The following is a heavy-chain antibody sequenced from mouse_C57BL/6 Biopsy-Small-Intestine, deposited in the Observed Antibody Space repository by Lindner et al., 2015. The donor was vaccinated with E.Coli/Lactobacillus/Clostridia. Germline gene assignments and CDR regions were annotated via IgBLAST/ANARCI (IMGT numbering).Heavy chain of an antibody. CDR3: ARSYYDNLDY. D-gene: IGHD2-10*01. J-gene: IGHJ2*01. CDR2: INPSTGGT. V-gene: IGHV1-42*01. Sequence: VQLQESGPELVKPGASVKISCKASGYSFTGYYMNWVKQSPEKSLERIGEINPSTGGTTYNQKFKAKATLTVDKSSSTAYMQLKSLTSEDSAVYFCARSYYDNLDYRGRGTTLTVSS. CDR1: GYSFTGYY.